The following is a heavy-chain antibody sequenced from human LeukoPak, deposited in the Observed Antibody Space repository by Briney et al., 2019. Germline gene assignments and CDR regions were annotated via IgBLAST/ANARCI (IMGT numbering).Heavy chain of an antibody. Sequence: SETLSLTCTVSGGSISAYYWGWIRQPPGKGLEWIGSIYYSGSTYYNPSLKSRVTISVDTFKNQFSLKLSSVTAADTAVYYCARRVSYRNCFDPWGQGTLVTVSS. CDR1: GGSISAYY. J-gene: IGHJ5*02. D-gene: IGHD1-26*01. CDR2: IYYSGST. CDR3: ARRVSYRNCFDP. V-gene: IGHV4-39*01.